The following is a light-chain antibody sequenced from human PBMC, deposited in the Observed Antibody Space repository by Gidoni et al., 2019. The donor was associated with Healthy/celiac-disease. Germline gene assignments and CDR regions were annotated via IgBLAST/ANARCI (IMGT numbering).Light chain of an antibody. J-gene: IGKJ2*01. CDR1: QSVSSY. Sequence: EIVLTQTPANLSLSPGERATLSCRASQSVSSYLACYQQKPGQAPSLLIYYASNRATGIPARFSGSGSGTDFTLTISSLEPEYFAVYYCQQRSNWPPGTFXQXTKLEIK. CDR2: YAS. CDR3: QQRSNWPPGT. V-gene: IGKV3-11*01.